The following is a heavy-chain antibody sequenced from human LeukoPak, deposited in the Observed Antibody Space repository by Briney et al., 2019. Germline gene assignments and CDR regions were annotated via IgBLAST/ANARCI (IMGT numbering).Heavy chain of an antibody. J-gene: IGHJ6*03. CDR3: ARDEHYGSGASYYYYYMDV. Sequence: GASVKVSCKASGYTFTSYYMHWVRQAPGQGLEWMGIINPSGGSTSYAQKFQGRVTMTRDMSTSTVYMELSSLRSEDTAVYYCARDEHYGSGASYYYYYMDVWGKGTTVTISS. D-gene: IGHD3-10*01. V-gene: IGHV1-46*01. CDR1: GYTFTSYY. CDR2: INPSGGST.